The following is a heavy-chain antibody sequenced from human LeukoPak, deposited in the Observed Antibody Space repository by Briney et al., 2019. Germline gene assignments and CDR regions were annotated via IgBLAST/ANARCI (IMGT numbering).Heavy chain of an antibody. J-gene: IGHJ3*02. V-gene: IGHV1-69*01. Sequence: SVKVSCKASGGTFSSYAISWVRQAPGQGLEWMGGIIRIFGTANYAEKFQGRVTITAEESTCTAYMELSSLRSEDTAVYYCARLNVGRAFDIWGQGTMVTVSS. CDR1: GGTFSSYA. CDR3: ARLNVGRAFDI. D-gene: IGHD1-1*01. CDR2: IIRIFGTA.